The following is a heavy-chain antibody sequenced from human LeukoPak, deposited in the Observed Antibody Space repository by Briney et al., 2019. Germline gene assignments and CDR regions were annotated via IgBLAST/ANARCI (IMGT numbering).Heavy chain of an antibody. D-gene: IGHD2-15*01. CDR1: GFTFDDYG. CDR3: ARARNLAYYYYMDV. V-gene: IGHV3-20*04. CDR2: INWNGGST. J-gene: IGHJ6*03. Sequence: PGGSLRLSCAASGFTFDDYGMSWVRQAPGKGLEWVSGINWNGGSTGYADSVKGRFTISRDNAKNSLYLQMNSLRAEDTALYYCARARNLAYYYYMDVWGKGTTVTVSS.